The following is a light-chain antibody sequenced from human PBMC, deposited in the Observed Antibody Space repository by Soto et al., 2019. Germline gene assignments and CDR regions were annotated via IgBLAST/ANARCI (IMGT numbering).Light chain of an antibody. CDR2: AAS. V-gene: IGKV3-20*01. CDR1: QSVGSN. Sequence: ENVMTQSPGTLSLAPGESATLSCRASQSVGSNIAWYQQRPGQAPRLLIYAASTRAPGIPDRFSGRGSGTDFSLSISRLQPEDGAFYHCQQYGTSRITCGQGTRLEI. CDR3: QQYGTSRIT. J-gene: IGKJ5*01.